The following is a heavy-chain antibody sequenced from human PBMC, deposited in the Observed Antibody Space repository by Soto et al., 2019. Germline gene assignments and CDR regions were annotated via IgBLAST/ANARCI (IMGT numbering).Heavy chain of an antibody. CDR3: AVTYDFWDYYYYYMDV. CDR2: ISAYNGNT. V-gene: IGHV1-18*01. J-gene: IGHJ6*03. D-gene: IGHD3-3*01. CDR1: GYTFTSYG. Sequence: ASVKVSCKASGYTFTSYGISWVRQAPGQGLEWMGWISAYNGNTNYAQKLQGRVTMTTDTSTSTAYMELRSLRSDDTAVYYCAVTYDFWDYYYYYMDVWGKGTTVTVSS.